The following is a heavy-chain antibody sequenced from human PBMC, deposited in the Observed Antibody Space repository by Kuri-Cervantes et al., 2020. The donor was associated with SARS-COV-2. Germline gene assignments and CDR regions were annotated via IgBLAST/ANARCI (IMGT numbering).Heavy chain of an antibody. V-gene: IGHV1-45*01. CDR2: ITPFNGNT. CDR1: GYTFTGYY. Sequence: SVKVSCKASGYTFTGYYMHWVRQAPGQGLEWMGWITPFNGNTNYAQRFQDRVTITRDRSMSTAYMELSSLRSDDTAMYYCARSGPGAISREDGACDIWGQGTMVTVSS. CDR3: ARSGPGAISREDGACDI. D-gene: IGHD5-24*01. J-gene: IGHJ3*02.